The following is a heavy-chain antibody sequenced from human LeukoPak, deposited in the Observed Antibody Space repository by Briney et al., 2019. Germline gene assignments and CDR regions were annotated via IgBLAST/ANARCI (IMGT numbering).Heavy chain of an antibody. D-gene: IGHD5-12*01. CDR2: INPNSGGT. Sequence: ASVTVSCKASGYTFTGYYMHWVRQAPGQGLEWMGWINPNSGGTNYAQKFQGRVTMTRDTSISTAYMELSRLRSDDTAVYYCARGVATIFRTVFSYWGQGTLVTVSS. CDR3: ARGVATIFRTVFSY. J-gene: IGHJ4*02. V-gene: IGHV1-2*02. CDR1: GYTFTGYY.